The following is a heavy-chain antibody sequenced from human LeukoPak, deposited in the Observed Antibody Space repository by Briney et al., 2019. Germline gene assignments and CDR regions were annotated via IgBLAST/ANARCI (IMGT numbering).Heavy chain of an antibody. J-gene: IGHJ5*02. V-gene: IGHV3-7*01. CDR3: ASYYNH. CDR1: GFTFSDYW. Sequence: GGSLRLSCAASGFTFSDYWMSWVRQAPGKGLEWVAIIKEDGSQKYYVDSVKGRFTLSRDNTKNSLTLQLNSLRAEDTALYYCASYYNHWGQGTLVTVSS. CDR2: IKEDGSQK. D-gene: IGHD1-26*01.